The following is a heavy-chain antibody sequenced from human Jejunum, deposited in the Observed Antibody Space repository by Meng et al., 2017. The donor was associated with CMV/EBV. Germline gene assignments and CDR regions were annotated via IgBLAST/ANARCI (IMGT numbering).Heavy chain of an antibody. CDR2: ISSSSSYI. D-gene: IGHD1-26*01. J-gene: IGHJ4*02. Sequence: GFTFSSYSMNWVRQAPGKGLEWVSSISSSSSYIYYADSVKGRFTISRDNAKNSLYLQMNSLRAEDTAVYYCARAIVGATRYFDYWGQGTLVTVSS. CDR3: ARAIVGATRYFDY. V-gene: IGHV3-21*01. CDR1: GFTFSSYS.